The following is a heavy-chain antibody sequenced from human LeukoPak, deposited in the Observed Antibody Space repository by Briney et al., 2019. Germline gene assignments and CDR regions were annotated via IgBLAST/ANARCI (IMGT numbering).Heavy chain of an antibody. CDR3: AKDGRPVGGSWSDY. D-gene: IGHD6-13*01. Sequence: PSETLSLTYTVSGGSISSSNNYWGWVRQPPGKGLEWIGSIYYSGTTYYSPSLKSRVTISVDTSKNQFSLRLTSVTAADTAVYYCAKDGRPVGGSWSDYWGQGTLVTVSP. J-gene: IGHJ4*02. CDR2: IYYSGTT. CDR1: GGSISSSNNY. V-gene: IGHV4-39*07.